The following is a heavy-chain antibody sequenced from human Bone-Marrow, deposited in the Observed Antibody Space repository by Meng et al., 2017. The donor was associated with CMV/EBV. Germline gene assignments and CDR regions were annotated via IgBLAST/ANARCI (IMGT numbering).Heavy chain of an antibody. CDR3: ARGGASALVVPAAIDY. Sequence: GESLKISCAASGFTFSSYGMHWVRQAPGKGLEWVSAISGSGSSTYYADSVKGRFTISRDNAKNSLYLQMNSLRAEDTAVYYCARGGASALVVPAAIDYWGQGTLVTVSS. CDR2: ISGSGSST. J-gene: IGHJ4*02. CDR1: GFTFSSYG. D-gene: IGHD2-2*01. V-gene: IGHV3-21*01.